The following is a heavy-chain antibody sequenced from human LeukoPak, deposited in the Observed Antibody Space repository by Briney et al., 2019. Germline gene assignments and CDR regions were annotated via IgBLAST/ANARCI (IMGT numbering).Heavy chain of an antibody. CDR3: ARKGAASAKYYYYYYGMDV. J-gene: IGHJ6*02. CDR1: GGSISSSSYY. D-gene: IGHD6-25*01. V-gene: IGHV4-39*01. CDR2: IYYSGST. Sequence: KASETLSLTCTVSGGSISSSSYYWGWIRQPPGKGLEWIGSIYYSGSTYYNPSLKSRVTISVDTSKNQFSLKLSSVTAADTAVYYCARKGAASAKYYYYYYGMDVWGQGTTVTVSS.